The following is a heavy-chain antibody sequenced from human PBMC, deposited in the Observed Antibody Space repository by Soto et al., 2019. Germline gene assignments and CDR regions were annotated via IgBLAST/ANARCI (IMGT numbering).Heavy chain of an antibody. CDR3: ARDAPRCSGGICLDY. CDR2: ISSSSSTI. CDR1: GFTFSSFS. Sequence: EVHLMESGGGLVQPGGSLRLSCAASGFTFSSFSMHWVRQAPGKGLEWVSYISSSSSTIYYADSVRGRFTISRDNAKNSLYLQMNSLRDEDTAVFYCARDAPRCSGGICLDYWGQGTLVTVSS. V-gene: IGHV3-48*02. J-gene: IGHJ4*02. D-gene: IGHD2-15*01.